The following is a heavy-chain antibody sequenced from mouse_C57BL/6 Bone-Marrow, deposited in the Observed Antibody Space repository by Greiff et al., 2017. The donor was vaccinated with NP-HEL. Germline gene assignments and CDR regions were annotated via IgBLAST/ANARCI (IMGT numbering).Heavy chain of an antibody. CDR3: TGGYGNYFAY. V-gene: IGHV6-3*01. D-gene: IGHD2-1*01. CDR2: IRLKSDNYAT. CDR1: GFTFSNYW. J-gene: IGHJ3*01. Sequence: EVKLVESGGGLVQPGGSMKLSCVASGFTFSNYWMNWVRQSPEKGLEWVAQIRLKSDNYATHYAESVKGRFTISRDDSKSSVYLQMNNLRAEDTGIYYCTGGYGNYFAYWGQGTLVTVSA.